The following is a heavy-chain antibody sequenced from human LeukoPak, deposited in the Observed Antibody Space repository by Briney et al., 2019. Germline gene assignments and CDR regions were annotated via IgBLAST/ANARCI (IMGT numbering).Heavy chain of an antibody. CDR2: ISSNGGST. CDR1: EFTFSSYA. D-gene: IGHD3-3*01. V-gene: IGHV3-64*01. J-gene: IGHJ4*02. CDR3: ARAPFYDFWSGYSDY. Sequence: GGSLRLSCAASEFTFSSYAMHRVRQAPGKGLEYVSAISSNGGSTYYANSVKGRFTISRDNSKNTLYLQMGSLRAEDMAVYYCARAPFYDFWSGYSDYWGQGTLVTVSS.